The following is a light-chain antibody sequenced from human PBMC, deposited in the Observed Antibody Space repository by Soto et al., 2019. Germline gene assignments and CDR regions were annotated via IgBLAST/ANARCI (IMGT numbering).Light chain of an antibody. Sequence: EIVLTQSPGTLLLSPGERATLSCRASESVRSSYLAWYQQKPGQAPRLLIYGASSRTTGIPDRFSGSGSGTDFTLTIGRLEPEDLAVSYCQQYGGAPQTFGQGTKV. V-gene: IGKV3-20*01. J-gene: IGKJ1*01. CDR3: QQYGGAPQT. CDR1: ESVRSSY. CDR2: GAS.